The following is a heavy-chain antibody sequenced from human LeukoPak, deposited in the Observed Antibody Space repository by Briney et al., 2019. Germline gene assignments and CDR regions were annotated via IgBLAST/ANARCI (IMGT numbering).Heavy chain of an antibody. V-gene: IGHV3-30*02. CDR2: IRYDGSNK. Sequence: GGSLRLSCAASGFAFSSYAMSWVRQAPGKGLEWVAFIRYDGSNKYYADSVKGRFTISRDNSKNTLDLQMNSLRAEDTAVYYCARGTHCSSTSCSVYWGQGTLVAVSS. J-gene: IGHJ4*02. D-gene: IGHD2-2*01. CDR3: ARGTHCSSTSCSVY. CDR1: GFAFSSYA.